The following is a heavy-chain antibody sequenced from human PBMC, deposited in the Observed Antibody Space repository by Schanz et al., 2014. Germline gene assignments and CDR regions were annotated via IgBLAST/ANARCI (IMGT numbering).Heavy chain of an antibody. V-gene: IGHV4-4*02. CDR2: IHHREKT. D-gene: IGHD6-13*01. J-gene: IGHJ3*02. CDR3: ARGDSTSYHEGNDAIDI. CDR1: GASISRDNW. Sequence: QVQLQESGPGVVKPSGTLSLTCAVSGASISRDNWWTWVRQAPGKGLEWIGEIHHREKTNYNPSLGGRVAWSKDKSKSQSSLGLTSVTAADTAVYYCARGDSTSYHEGNDAIDIWGQGTMVIVSS.